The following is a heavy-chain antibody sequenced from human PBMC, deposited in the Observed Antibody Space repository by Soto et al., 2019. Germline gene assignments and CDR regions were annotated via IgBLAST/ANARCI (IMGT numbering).Heavy chain of an antibody. CDR1: GFTFDDYS. CDR3: ARDMMSKQCFGENAFHI. V-gene: IGHV3-20*01. Sequence: EVQLVESGGGVVRPGGSLRLSCAASGFTFDDYSMNWVRQAPGKGLEWISGINWNGGSTGYADSVKGRFTISRDNAKNTLYLNRNSLRVDDTALYHCARDMMSKQCFGENAFHIWGQGTMVTVTS. J-gene: IGHJ3*02. D-gene: IGHD3-10*01. CDR2: INWNGGST.